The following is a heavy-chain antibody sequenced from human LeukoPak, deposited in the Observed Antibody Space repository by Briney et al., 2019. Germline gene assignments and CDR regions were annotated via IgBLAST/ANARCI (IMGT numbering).Heavy chain of an antibody. CDR3: ARDRGYYGSPSSV. D-gene: IGHD3-10*01. J-gene: IGHJ4*02. Sequence: PSQTLSLTCTVSGGSISSGSDYWSWIRQPAGKGLEWIGRIYTSGSTNYNPSLKSRVTMSVDTSKNQFSLKLSSVTAAATAVYYCARDRGYYGSPSSVWGQGTLVTVSS. CDR1: GGSISSGSDY. CDR2: IYTSGST. V-gene: IGHV4-61*02.